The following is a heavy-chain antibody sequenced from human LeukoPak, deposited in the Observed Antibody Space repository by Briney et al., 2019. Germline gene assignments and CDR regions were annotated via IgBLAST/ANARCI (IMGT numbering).Heavy chain of an antibody. CDR3: ARDRDLYSSYFDY. CDR2: IYTSGST. D-gene: IGHD6-19*01. J-gene: IGHJ4*02. Sequence: SETLSLTCTVFGGSISSYYWGWIRQPAGKGLEWIGRIYTSGSTIYNPSLKSRVAMSVDTPKNQFSLKLNSVTAADTAVYYCARDRDLYSSYFDYWGQGTLVTVSS. CDR1: GGSISSYY. V-gene: IGHV4-4*07.